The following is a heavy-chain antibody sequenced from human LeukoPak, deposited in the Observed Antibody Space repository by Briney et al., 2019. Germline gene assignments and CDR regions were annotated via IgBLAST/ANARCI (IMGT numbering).Heavy chain of an antibody. CDR3: ARTDYGDYDWYFDL. CDR1: GFTFSNYW. Sequence: GGSLRLSCAASGFTFSNYWMTWVRQAPGKGLEWVANIKHDGSDKYYVDSVKGRFTVSRDNAKNPLSLQMNSLRADDTAVYYCARTDYGDYDWYFDLWGRGTLVTVSS. CDR2: IKHDGSDK. V-gene: IGHV3-7*01. D-gene: IGHD4-17*01. J-gene: IGHJ2*01.